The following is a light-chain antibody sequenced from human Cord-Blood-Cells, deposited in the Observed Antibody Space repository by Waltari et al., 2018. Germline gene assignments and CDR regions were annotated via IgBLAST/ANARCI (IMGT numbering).Light chain of an antibody. CDR1: CSDVWSYNL. CDR3: CSYAGSSTWV. CDR2: EGS. V-gene: IGLV2-23*01. Sequence: QSALTQPASVSRSPGQSITTYCPGTCSDVWSYNLVSWYQQHPGTAPKLMIYEGSKRPSGVSNRVSGSKSGNTASLTISGLQAEDEADYYCCSYAGSSTWVFGGGTKLTV. J-gene: IGLJ3*02.